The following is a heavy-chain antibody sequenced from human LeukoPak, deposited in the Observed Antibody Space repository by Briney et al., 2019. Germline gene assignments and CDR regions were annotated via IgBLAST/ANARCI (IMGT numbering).Heavy chain of an antibody. CDR2: ISYSGST. V-gene: IGHV4-31*03. J-gene: IGHJ4*02. CDR1: GGSVNSGGYY. CDR3: AVGPHHYFDS. Sequence: SETLSLTCTVSGGSVNSGGYYWSWIRQHPGKGLEWIGYISYSGSTYYNPSLKSRLTISQDTSKNQFSLRLSSVSAADAAVYFCAVGPHHYFDSWGQGTLVTVSS.